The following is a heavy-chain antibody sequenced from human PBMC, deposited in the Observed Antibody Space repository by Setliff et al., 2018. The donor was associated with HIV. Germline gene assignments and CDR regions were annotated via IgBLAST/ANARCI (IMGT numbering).Heavy chain of an antibody. J-gene: IGHJ6*03. Sequence: PSETLSLTCTVSGGSISSHYWSWIRQPPGKGLEGIGYIYFTGSTNYNPSLKSRVTISVDTSKNQFSLRLSSVTAADTAVYYCARGYCSSTTCYDDYYYMDVWGKGSTVTVSS. CDR1: GGSISSHY. CDR3: ARGYCSSTTCYDDYYYMDV. CDR2: IYFTGST. V-gene: IGHV4-59*11. D-gene: IGHD2-2*01.